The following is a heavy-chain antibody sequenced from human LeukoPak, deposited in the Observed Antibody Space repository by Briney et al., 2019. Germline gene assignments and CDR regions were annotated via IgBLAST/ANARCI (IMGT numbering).Heavy chain of an antibody. D-gene: IGHD6-19*01. CDR3: ARDYAVAWGRNYYYYMDV. J-gene: IGHJ6*03. CDR2: IYHSGST. Sequence: SETLSLTCTVSGYSISSGYYWGWIRQPPGKGLEWIGSIYHSGSTYYNPSLKSRVTISVDTSKNQFSLKLTSVTAADTAVYYCARDYAVAWGRNYYYYMDVWGKGTTVTVSS. CDR1: GYSISSGYY. V-gene: IGHV4-38-2*02.